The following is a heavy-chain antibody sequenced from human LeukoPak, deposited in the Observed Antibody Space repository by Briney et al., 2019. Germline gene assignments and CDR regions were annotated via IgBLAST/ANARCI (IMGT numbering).Heavy chain of an antibody. D-gene: IGHD5-18*01. J-gene: IGHJ4*02. CDR2: ISGSAHKI. CDR3: AGRPTGYSSGYIH. CDR1: GFTFSSCA. Sequence: GGSLRLSCAASGFTFSSCAMSWVRQAPGKGLDWVSVISGSAHKIRYADSVKGRFTISRDNSENIVYLQMNNLRVEDTAVYYCAGRPTGYSSGYIHWGQGTLVTVSS. V-gene: IGHV3-23*01.